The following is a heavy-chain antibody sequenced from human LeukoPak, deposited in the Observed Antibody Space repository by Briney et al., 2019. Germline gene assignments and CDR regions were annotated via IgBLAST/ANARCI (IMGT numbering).Heavy chain of an antibody. CDR1: GGTFSSYA. V-gene: IGHV1-69*04. CDR3: ARALVRGGGGFDP. J-gene: IGHJ5*02. CDR2: IIPILGIA. D-gene: IGHD3-10*01. Sequence: ASVKVSCKASGGTFSSYAISWVRQAPGQGLEWMGRIIPILGIANYAQKFQGRVTITADKSTSTAYMELSSLRSEDTAVYYCARALVRGGGGFDPWGQGTLVTVSS.